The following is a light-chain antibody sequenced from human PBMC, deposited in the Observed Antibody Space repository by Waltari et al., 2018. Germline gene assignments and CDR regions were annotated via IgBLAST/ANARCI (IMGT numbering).Light chain of an antibody. Sequence: DIQMTQSPSSLSASVGDRVTITCRASPSISSYLNWYQQKPGKAPNLLIYAASTLQSGVPSRFSGSGSGTDFTLTISSLQPEDFASYYCQQSYSTPWTFGQGTKVEI. CDR1: PSISSY. CDR2: AAS. V-gene: IGKV1-39*01. CDR3: QQSYSTPWT. J-gene: IGKJ1*01.